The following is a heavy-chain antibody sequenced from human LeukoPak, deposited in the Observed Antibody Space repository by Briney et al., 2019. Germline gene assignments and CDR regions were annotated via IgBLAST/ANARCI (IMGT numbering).Heavy chain of an antibody. CDR1: GFTFSSYA. CDR3: AKEGHKHGIPYFDC. V-gene: IGHV3-23*01. J-gene: IGHJ4*02. Sequence: QPGGSLRLSCAASGFTFSSYAMSWVRQAPGKGLEWVSAISGSGGSAYYADSVKGRFTIFRDNSRNTLYLQMNSLRADDTAVYYCAKEGHKHGIPYFDCWGQGALVTVSS. CDR2: ISGSGGSA. D-gene: IGHD2-8*01.